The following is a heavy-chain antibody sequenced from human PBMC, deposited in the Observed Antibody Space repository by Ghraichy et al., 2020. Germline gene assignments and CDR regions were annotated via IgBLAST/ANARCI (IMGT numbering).Heavy chain of an antibody. CDR1: GFTFSSYW. CDR3: ARGVFTSTLYTVGY. J-gene: IGHJ4*01. CDR2: INTDGTST. D-gene: IGHD3-3*01. Sequence: GGSLRLSCAASGFTFSSYWMYWVRQAPGEGLVWVSRINTDGTSTNYADSVKGRFTISRDYAKNTLYLQMNSLRAEDTAVYYCARGVFTSTLYTVGYWGHGILVTVSP. V-gene: IGHV3-74*01.